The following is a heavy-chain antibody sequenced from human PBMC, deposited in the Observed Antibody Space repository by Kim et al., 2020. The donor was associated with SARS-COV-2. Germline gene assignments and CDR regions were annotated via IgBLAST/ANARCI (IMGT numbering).Heavy chain of an antibody. CDR2: INHSGST. D-gene: IGHD6-6*01. CDR1: GGSFSGYY. Sequence: SETLSLTCAVYGGSFSGYYWSWIRQPPGKGLEWIGEINHSGSTNYNPSLKSRVTISVDTSKNQFSLKLSSVTAADTAVYYCALYSSSSEVGFDYWGQGTLVTVSS. V-gene: IGHV4-34*01. J-gene: IGHJ4*02. CDR3: ALYSSSSEVGFDY.